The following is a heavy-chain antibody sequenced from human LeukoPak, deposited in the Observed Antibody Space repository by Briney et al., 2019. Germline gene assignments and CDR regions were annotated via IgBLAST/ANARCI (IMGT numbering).Heavy chain of an antibody. D-gene: IGHD3-22*01. J-gene: IGHJ4*02. CDR2: INHSGST. CDR1: GGSFSGYY. Sequence: SETLPLTCAVYGGSFSGYYWSWIRQPPGKGLEWIGEINHSGSTNYNPSLKSRVTISIDTSKNQFSLKLSSVTAADTAVYYCARGEKGYDSSGYYYNPVDYWGQGTLVTVSS. V-gene: IGHV4-34*01. CDR3: ARGEKGYDSSGYYYNPVDY.